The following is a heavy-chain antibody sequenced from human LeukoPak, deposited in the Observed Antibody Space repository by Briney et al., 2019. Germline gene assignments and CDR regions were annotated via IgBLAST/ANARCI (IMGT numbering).Heavy chain of an antibody. CDR3: TRMTTGHDY. CDR1: GVSFDDYY. Sequence: SETLSLTCAVSGVSFDDYYWAWVRQTPGKGLEWIGEINHSGYTNDSPSLKSRVTPSIDTSRKQFSLNLRSVTVADAGTYYCTRMTTGHDYWGQGTLVTVSS. CDR2: INHSGYT. V-gene: IGHV4-34*01. D-gene: IGHD4-17*01. J-gene: IGHJ4*02.